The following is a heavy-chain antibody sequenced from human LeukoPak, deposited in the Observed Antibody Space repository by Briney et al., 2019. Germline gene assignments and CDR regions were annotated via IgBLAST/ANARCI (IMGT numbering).Heavy chain of an antibody. V-gene: IGHV1-18*01. CDR3: ARYGDGEVTASPRDYYYYMDV. Sequence: ASVKVSCKASGYTFTSYGISWVRQAPGQGLEWMGWISAYNGNTNYAQKLQGRVTTTTDTSTSTAYMELRSLRSDDTAVYYCARYGDGEVTASPRDYYYYMDVWGKGTTVTVSS. J-gene: IGHJ6*03. CDR2: ISAYNGNT. CDR1: GYTFTSYG. D-gene: IGHD2-21*02.